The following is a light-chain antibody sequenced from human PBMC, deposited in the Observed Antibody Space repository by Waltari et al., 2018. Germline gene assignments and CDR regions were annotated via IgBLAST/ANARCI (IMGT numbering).Light chain of an antibody. CDR2: DVS. V-gene: IGLV2-23*02. J-gene: IGLJ1*01. Sequence: QSALTQPASVSGSPGPSITISCTGTSSYVGGYTCVSWYQQHPGKAPKLMIYDVSKRPSGVSNRFSGSKSGNTASLTISGLQAEDEADYYCCSYAGSSTFLYVFGTGTKVTVL. CDR1: SSYVGGYTC. CDR3: CSYAGSSTFLYV.